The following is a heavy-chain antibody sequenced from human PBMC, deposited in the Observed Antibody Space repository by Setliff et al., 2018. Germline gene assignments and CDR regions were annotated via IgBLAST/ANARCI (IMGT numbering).Heavy chain of an antibody. V-gene: IGHV3-23*01. CDR3: AKRMAGTLDY. Sequence: GGSLRLSCAASGFTFSSYAMSWVRQAPGKGLEWVSTISGSGGSTYYADSVKGRFTIARDNSKNTLYLQMNSLRAEDTAVYYCAKRMAGTLDYWGQGTLVTVSS. J-gene: IGHJ4*02. CDR1: GFTFSSYA. D-gene: IGHD6-19*01. CDR2: ISGSGGST.